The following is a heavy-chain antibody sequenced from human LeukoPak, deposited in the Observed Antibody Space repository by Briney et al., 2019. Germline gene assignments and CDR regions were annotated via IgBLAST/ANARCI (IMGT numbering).Heavy chain of an antibody. CDR1: GGTFSSYA. V-gene: IGHV1-46*03. Sequence: ASVKVSCKASGGTFSSYAISWVRQAPGQGLEWMGIINPSGGSTSYAQKFQGRVTMTRDTSTSTVYMELSSLRSEDTAVYYCARGSGAQGRRWDYWGQGTLVTVSS. J-gene: IGHJ4*02. D-gene: IGHD1-26*01. CDR3: ARGSGAQGRRWDY. CDR2: INPSGGST.